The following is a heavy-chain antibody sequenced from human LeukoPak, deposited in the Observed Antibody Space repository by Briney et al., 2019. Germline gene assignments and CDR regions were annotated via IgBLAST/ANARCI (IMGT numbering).Heavy chain of an antibody. CDR3: AKRYHSLDV. CDR1: GFTFSIYA. V-gene: IGHV3-23*01. J-gene: IGHJ6*03. CDR2: IDNSGGGT. Sequence: GGSLRLSCAASGFTFSIYAMSWVRQAPGKGLEWVSTIDNSGGGTYYADSVKGRLTISRDNPQNPLYLQMNSLTAEDTAVYYCAKRYHSLDVWGKGTTVTVSS.